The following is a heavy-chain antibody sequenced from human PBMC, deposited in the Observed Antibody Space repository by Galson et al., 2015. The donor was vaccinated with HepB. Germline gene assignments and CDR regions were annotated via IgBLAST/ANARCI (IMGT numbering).Heavy chain of an antibody. Sequence: SLRLSCAASGFTVSSNYMSWVRQAPGKGLEWVSVIYSGGSTYYADSVKGRFTISRDNSKNTLYLQMNSLRAEDTAVYYCARSYDSSGPNWFDPWGQGTLVTVSS. CDR3: ARSYDSSGPNWFDP. J-gene: IGHJ5*02. CDR1: GFTVSSNY. CDR2: IYSGGST. V-gene: IGHV3-66*02. D-gene: IGHD3-22*01.